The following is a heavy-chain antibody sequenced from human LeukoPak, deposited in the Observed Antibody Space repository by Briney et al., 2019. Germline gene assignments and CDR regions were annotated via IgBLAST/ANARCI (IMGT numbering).Heavy chain of an antibody. CDR3: ARDPLTLYNYYMDV. CDR1: GFTFSSYW. CDR2: IKQDGNEK. D-gene: IGHD3-9*01. Sequence: GGSLRLSCAASGFTFSSYWMSWVRQAPGKGLEWVAKIKQDGNEKYYVDSVKGRFIISRDNAKNSLYLQMNSLRVEDTAVYYCARDPLTLYNYYMDVWGKGTTVTVSS. V-gene: IGHV3-7*01. J-gene: IGHJ6*03.